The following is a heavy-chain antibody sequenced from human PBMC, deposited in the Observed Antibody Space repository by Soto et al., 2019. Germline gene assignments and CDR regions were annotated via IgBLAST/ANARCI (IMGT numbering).Heavy chain of an antibody. CDR3: ARDYGVGARIWDFDY. CDR1: GFTFSSYA. J-gene: IGHJ4*02. V-gene: IGHV3-30-3*01. D-gene: IGHD1-26*01. Sequence: QVQLVESGGGVVQPGRSLRLSCAASGFTFSSYAMHWVRQAPGKGLEWVAVISYDGSNKYYADSVKGRFTISRDNSKNTVYLQMNSLRAEDTAVYYCARDYGVGARIWDFDYWGQGTLVTVSS. CDR2: ISYDGSNK.